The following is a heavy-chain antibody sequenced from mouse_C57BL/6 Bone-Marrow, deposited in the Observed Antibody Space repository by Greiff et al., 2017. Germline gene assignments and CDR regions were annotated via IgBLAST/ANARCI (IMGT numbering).Heavy chain of an antibody. V-gene: IGHV1-64*01. Sequence: QVQLQQPGAELVKPGASVKLSCKASGYTFTSYWMHWVKQRPGQGLAWIGMIHPNSGSTNYIAKFKTTPTLTVDTSSSTAYMQLSSLTSEDSAVYYCARSVSLTTPVAHEGYVDVWGTGTTVTVSS. CDR3: ARSVSLTTPVAHEGYVDV. J-gene: IGHJ1*03. CDR1: GYTFTSYW. CDR2: IHPNSGST. D-gene: IGHD1-1*01.